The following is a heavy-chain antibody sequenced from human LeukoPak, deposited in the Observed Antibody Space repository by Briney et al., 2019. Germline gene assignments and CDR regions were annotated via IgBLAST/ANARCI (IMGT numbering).Heavy chain of an antibody. CDR1: GGSISSSSYY. D-gene: IGHD3-22*01. J-gene: IGHJ3*02. V-gene: IGHV4-39*01. CDR2: IYYSGST. Sequence: PSETLSLTCTVSGGSISSSSYYWGWIRQPPGKGLEWIGSIYYSGSTYYNPSLKSRVTISVDTSKNQFSLKLSPVTAADTAVYYCARHYYDSSGYYPADRDAFDIWGQGTMVTVSS. CDR3: ARHYYDSSGYYPADRDAFDI.